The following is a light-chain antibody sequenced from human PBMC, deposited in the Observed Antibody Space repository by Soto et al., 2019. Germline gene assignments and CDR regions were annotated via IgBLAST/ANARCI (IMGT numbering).Light chain of an antibody. J-gene: IGKJ4*01. V-gene: IGKV1-5*01. CDR3: QQYNSYPLT. CDR1: QTINTR. Sequence: DIQMTQSPSTLSSSVGDRVTITCRATQTINTRLAWYQQKPGKAPKLLIYDASSLESGVPSRFSGSGSGTEFTLTISSLQPDDFATYYCQQYNSYPLTFGGGTKVDIK. CDR2: DAS.